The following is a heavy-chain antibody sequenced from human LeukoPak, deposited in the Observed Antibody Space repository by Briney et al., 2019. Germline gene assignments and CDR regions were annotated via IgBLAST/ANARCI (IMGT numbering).Heavy chain of an antibody. D-gene: IGHD6-6*01. V-gene: IGHV3-21*04. Sequence: GGSLRLSCAASGFTFSDYSMNWVRQAPGKGLEWVSSISSSISYIHYADSVKGRFTISRDNAKNSLYLQMNSLRAEDTAVYYCAKDYVAARSPAYAFDIWGQGTMVTVSS. CDR3: AKDYVAARSPAYAFDI. CDR2: ISSSISYI. J-gene: IGHJ3*02. CDR1: GFTFSDYS.